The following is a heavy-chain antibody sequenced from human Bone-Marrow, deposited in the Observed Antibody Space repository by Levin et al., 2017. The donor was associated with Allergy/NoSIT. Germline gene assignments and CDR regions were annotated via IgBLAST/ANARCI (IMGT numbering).Heavy chain of an antibody. CDR3: AKEGSGSYSEN. J-gene: IGHJ4*02. V-gene: IGHV3-23*01. CDR1: GLIFSSYA. CDR2: VSGDGGKT. Sequence: GGSLRLSCAASGLIFSSYAMSWVRQAPGKGLEWVSAVSGDGGKTWYADSVRGRFTISRDNSKNTLCLHMSSLRAEDTAVYYCAKEGSGSYSENWGQGTLVTVSS. D-gene: IGHD1-26*01.